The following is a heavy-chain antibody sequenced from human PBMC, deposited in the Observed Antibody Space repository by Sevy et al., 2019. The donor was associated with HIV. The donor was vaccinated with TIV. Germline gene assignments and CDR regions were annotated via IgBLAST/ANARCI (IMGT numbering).Heavy chain of an antibody. Sequence: GGSLRLSCAASGFSFSDAWLSWVRQVPGKGLEGVGRVRSKGDGGTAEYAAPVKGRFTIARDDSKNTMYVQMNNLKNEDTGIYYYTTEGADWGQGTLVTVSS. V-gene: IGHV3-15*01. CDR3: TTEGAD. J-gene: IGHJ1*01. CDR2: VRSKGDGGTA. CDR1: GFSFSDAW.